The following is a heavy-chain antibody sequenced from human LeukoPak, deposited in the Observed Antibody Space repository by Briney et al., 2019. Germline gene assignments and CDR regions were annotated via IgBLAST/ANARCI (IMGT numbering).Heavy chain of an antibody. Sequence: GASVKVSCKASGYTFTGYYMHWVRQAPGQGLEWMGWINPNSGGTNYAQKFQGRVTMTRDTSISTAYMELSRLRSDDTAVYYCARLGRSCSGGSCYSVQFDYWGQGTLVTVSS. V-gene: IGHV1-2*02. J-gene: IGHJ4*02. CDR2: INPNSGGT. D-gene: IGHD2-15*01. CDR1: GYTFTGYY. CDR3: ARLGRSCSGGSCYSVQFDY.